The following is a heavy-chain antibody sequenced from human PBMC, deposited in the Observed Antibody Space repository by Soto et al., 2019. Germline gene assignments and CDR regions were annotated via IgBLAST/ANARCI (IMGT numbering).Heavy chain of an antibody. J-gene: IGHJ4*02. CDR2: IYYSGST. D-gene: IGHD2-2*01. Sequence: PSETLSLTCTVSGGSISSSSYYWGWIRQPPGKGLEWIGSIYYSGSTYYNPSLKSRVTISVDTSKNQFSLKLSSVTAADTAVYYCAKDGGPVYCNSPGCSAKHFDYWGQGTLVTVSS. CDR1: GGSISSSSYY. V-gene: IGHV4-39*02. CDR3: AKDGGPVYCNSPGCSAKHFDY.